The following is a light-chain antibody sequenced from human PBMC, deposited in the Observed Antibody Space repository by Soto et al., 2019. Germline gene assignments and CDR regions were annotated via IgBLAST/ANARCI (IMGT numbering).Light chain of an antibody. CDR2: TAS. Sequence: DIQMTQSPSSVSASVGDRVSITCRASQGISSMLAWYQQKPGEAPKLLIYTASSLLSGVPARFSGSGSGKDFPLTITRLQPEDFAHSYGQQGYNFPRTFGQGTKVEIK. CDR3: QQGYNFPRT. CDR1: QGISSM. J-gene: IGKJ1*01. V-gene: IGKV1D-12*01.